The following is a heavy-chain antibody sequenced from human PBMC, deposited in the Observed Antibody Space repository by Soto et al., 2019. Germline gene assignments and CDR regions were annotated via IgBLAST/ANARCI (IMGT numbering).Heavy chain of an antibody. Sequence: ASVKVSCKASGYTFTGYYMHWVRQAPGQGLEWMGWINPNSGGTNYAQKFQGRVTMTRDTSISTAYMELSRLRSDDTAVYYCARSMVRGVNHYYYGMDVWGQGTLVTVSS. D-gene: IGHD3-10*01. J-gene: IGHJ6*02. CDR3: ARSMVRGVNHYYYGMDV. CDR2: INPNSGGT. CDR1: GYTFTGYY. V-gene: IGHV1-2*02.